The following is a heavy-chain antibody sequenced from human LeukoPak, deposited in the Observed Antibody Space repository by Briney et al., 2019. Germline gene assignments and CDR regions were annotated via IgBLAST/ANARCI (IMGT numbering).Heavy chain of an antibody. J-gene: IGHJ4*02. CDR3: ARGSPLFDY. Sequence: SETLSLTCTVSAGSISSGDYYWSWIRQPPGKGLEWIGYIYYSGSTYYNPSLKSRVTISVDTSKNQFSLKLRSVTAADTAVYYCARGSPLFDYCGQGTLVTVSS. CDR1: AGSISSGDYY. CDR2: IYYSGST. V-gene: IGHV4-30-4*01.